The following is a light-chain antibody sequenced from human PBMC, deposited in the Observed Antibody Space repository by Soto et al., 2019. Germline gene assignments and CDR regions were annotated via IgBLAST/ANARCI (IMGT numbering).Light chain of an antibody. CDR2: DAL. V-gene: IGKV3-11*01. CDR3: QHRHNWPLT. CDR1: QSVIRS. Sequence: EIVLTQSPVTLSLSPGERATLSCRASQSVIRSLAWYRQTPGQAPRLLVYDALKRATGIPARFSGSGSGTDFTLTISSLEPEDSAVYFCQHRHNWPLTFGGGTKVEIK. J-gene: IGKJ4*01.